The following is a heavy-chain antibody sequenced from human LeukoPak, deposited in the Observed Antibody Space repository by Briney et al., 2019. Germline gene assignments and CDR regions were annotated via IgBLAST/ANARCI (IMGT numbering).Heavy chain of an antibody. CDR1: GYTLTELS. J-gene: IGHJ6*02. D-gene: IGHD3-3*01. V-gene: IGHV1-24*01. CDR3: ATVGVYYYGMDV. CDR2: FDPEDGET. Sequence: ASVKVSCKVSGYTLTELSMHWVRQAPGKGLEWMGGFDPEDGETIYAQKFQGRVTMTEDTSTDTAYTELSSLRSEDTAVYYCATVGVYYYGMDVWGQGTTVTVSS.